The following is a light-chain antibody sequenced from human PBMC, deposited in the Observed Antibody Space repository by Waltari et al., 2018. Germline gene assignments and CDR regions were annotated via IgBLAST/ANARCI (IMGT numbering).Light chain of an antibody. CDR3: GTWDTSLSAGV. J-gene: IGLJ3*02. CDR1: RSNIGNSD. V-gene: IGLV1-51*02. CDR2: ETN. Sequence: QSVLTQPPSVTAAPGQKVSISCPGSRSNIGNSDVSWYQQVPGTAPKLLIFETNLRPSGIPDRFSGSKSGTSATLGITGLQTGDEANYYCGTWDTSLSAGVFGGGTKLTVL.